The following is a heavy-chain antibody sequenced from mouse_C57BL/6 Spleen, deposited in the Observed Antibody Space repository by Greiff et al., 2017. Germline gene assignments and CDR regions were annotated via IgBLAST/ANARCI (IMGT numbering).Heavy chain of an antibody. V-gene: IGHV1-42*01. D-gene: IGHD2-4*01. CDR2: INPSTGGT. Sequence: VQLQQSGPELVKPGASVKISCKASGYSFTGYYMNWVKQSPEKSLEWIGEINPSTGGTTYNQKFKAKATLTVDKSSSTAYMQLKSLTSEYSAVYYCARDDDYLYYFDYWGQGTTLTVSS. J-gene: IGHJ2*01. CDR3: ARDDDYLYYFDY. CDR1: GYSFTGYY.